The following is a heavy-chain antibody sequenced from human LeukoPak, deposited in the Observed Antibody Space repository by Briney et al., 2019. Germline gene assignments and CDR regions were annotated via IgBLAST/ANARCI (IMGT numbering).Heavy chain of an antibody. CDR2: INHSGST. J-gene: IGHJ6*03. V-gene: IGHV4-34*01. CDR1: GGSFSGYY. Sequence: NPSETLSLTXAVYGGSFSGYYWSWIRQPPGKGLEWIGEINHSGSTNYNPSLKSRVTISVDTSKNQFSLKLSSVTAADTAVYYCARGRGYCSSTSCYKYYYYMDVWGKGTTVTVSS. CDR3: ARGRGYCSSTSCYKYYYYMDV. D-gene: IGHD2-2*02.